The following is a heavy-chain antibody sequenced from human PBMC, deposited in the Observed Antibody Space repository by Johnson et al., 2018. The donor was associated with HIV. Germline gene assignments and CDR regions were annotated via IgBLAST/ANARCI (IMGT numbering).Heavy chain of an antibody. D-gene: IGHD2-21*01. Sequence: VQLVESGGGVVQLGRSLRLSCAASGFTFSSNAMHWVRQAPGKGLEWVAVISYDGSNKYFTDSVRGRFTISRDNSKNTLFLQMNSLRAEDTAVYYCAKGPQGIATPDAFDIWGQGTMVTVSS. CDR2: ISYDGSNK. V-gene: IGHV3-30-3*01. J-gene: IGHJ3*02. CDR3: AKGPQGIATPDAFDI. CDR1: GFTFSSNA.